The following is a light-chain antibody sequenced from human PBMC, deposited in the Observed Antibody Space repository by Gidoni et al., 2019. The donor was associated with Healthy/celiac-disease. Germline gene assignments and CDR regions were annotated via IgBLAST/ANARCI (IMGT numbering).Light chain of an antibody. CDR3: QQSYSTPPTYT. CDR1: QSISSY. V-gene: IGKV1-39*01. J-gene: IGKJ2*01. Sequence: IQMTQSPSSLSASVGDRVTITCRASQSISSYLNWYQQKPGKAPKLLIYAASSLQSGVPSRFSGSGSGTDFTLTISSLQPEDFATYYCQQSYSTPPTYTFGQGTKLEIK. CDR2: AAS.